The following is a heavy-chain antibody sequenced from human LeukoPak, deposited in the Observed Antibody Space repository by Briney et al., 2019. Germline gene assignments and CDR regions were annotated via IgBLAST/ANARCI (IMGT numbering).Heavy chain of an antibody. Sequence: ASVKVSCKASGYTFTGYYMHWVRQAPGQGLEWMGWINPNSGGTNYAQKFQSWVTMTRDTSISTAYMELSRLRSDDTAVYYCAREYVEDYYDSSGYLGYWGQGTLVTVSS. D-gene: IGHD3-22*01. CDR2: INPNSGGT. CDR3: AREYVEDYYDSSGYLGY. V-gene: IGHV1-2*04. CDR1: GYTFTGYY. J-gene: IGHJ4*02.